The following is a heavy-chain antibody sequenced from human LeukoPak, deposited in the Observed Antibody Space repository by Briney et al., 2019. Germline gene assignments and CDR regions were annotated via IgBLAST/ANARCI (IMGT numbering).Heavy chain of an antibody. D-gene: IGHD5-18*01. Sequence: EASVKVSCKASGGTFSSYAISWVRQAPGQGLEWMGRIIPIFGTANYAQKFKGRVTITTDESTSTAYMQLSSLRSEDTAVYYCARGSVDTAMAYYFDYWGQGTLVTVSS. J-gene: IGHJ4*02. CDR3: ARGSVDTAMAYYFDY. CDR1: GGTFSSYA. CDR2: IIPIFGTA. V-gene: IGHV1-69*05.